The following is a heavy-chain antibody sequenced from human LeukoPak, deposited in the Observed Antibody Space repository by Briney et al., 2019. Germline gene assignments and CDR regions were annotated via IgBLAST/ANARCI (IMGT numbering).Heavy chain of an antibody. D-gene: IGHD6-19*01. V-gene: IGHV3-7*05. Sequence: GGSLRLSCAASGFTFSRYWMSWVRQAPGKGLEWVANIKEDGSVKYYVESVKGRFTISRDNAKNSLYLQMNSLRAEDTAVYYCARDQQSGWSDYWGQGTLVTVSS. J-gene: IGHJ4*02. CDR3: ARDQQSGWSDY. CDR2: IKEDGSVK. CDR1: GFTFSRYW.